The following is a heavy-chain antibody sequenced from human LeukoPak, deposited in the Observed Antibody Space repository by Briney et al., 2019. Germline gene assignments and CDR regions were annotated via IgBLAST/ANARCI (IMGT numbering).Heavy chain of an antibody. J-gene: IGHJ4*02. CDR3: ATYSGSSGYYYVGDDY. V-gene: IGHV3-23*01. Sequence: AGGSLRLSCAASGFTFSSYAMSWVRQAPGKGLEWVSGISGSGGSTYYADSVKGRFTISRDNSKNSLYLQMNSLRAEDTAVYYCATYSGSSGYYYVGDDYWGQGTLVTVSS. CDR1: GFTFSSYA. D-gene: IGHD3-22*01. CDR2: ISGSGGST.